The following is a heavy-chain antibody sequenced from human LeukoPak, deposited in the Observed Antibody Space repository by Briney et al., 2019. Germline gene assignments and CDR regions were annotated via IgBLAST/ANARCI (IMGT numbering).Heavy chain of an antibody. D-gene: IGHD1-26*01. J-gene: IGHJ4*02. CDR2: ISSSGTTI. Sequence: GGSLRLSCAASGFTFSSYEMNWVRQAPGKGLEWVSYISSSGTTIYYADSVKGRFTISRDNAKNSLYLQMSSLRAEDTAVYYCARTSGSPRFDYWGQGALVTVSS. CDR1: GFTFSSYE. V-gene: IGHV3-48*03. CDR3: ARTSGSPRFDY.